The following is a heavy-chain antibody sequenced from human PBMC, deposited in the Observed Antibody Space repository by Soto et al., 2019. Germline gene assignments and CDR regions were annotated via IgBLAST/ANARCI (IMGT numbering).Heavy chain of an antibody. Sequence: KVSCKASGYTFTSYGISWARQAPGQGLEWMGWISAYNGNTNYAQKLQGRVTMTTDTSTSTAYMELRSLRSDDTAVYYCARLRGPYYYDSSGYFVYWGQGTLVTVSS. CDR3: ARLRGPYYYDSSGYFVY. V-gene: IGHV1-18*01. CDR1: GYTFTSYG. J-gene: IGHJ4*02. CDR2: ISAYNGNT. D-gene: IGHD3-22*01.